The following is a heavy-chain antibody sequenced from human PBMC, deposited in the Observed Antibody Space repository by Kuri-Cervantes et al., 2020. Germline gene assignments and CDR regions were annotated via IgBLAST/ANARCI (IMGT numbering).Heavy chain of an antibody. CDR2: IIPILGIA. V-gene: IGHV1-69*02. CDR1: GGTFSSYT. D-gene: IGHD3-22*01. Sequence: SVKVSCKASGGTFSSYTISWVRQAPGQGLEWMGRIIPILGIANYAQRFQGRVTMTTDTSTSTAYMELRSLRSDDTAVYYCARADITMIVVVISLDYWGQGTLVTVSS. CDR3: ARADITMIVVVISLDY. J-gene: IGHJ4*02.